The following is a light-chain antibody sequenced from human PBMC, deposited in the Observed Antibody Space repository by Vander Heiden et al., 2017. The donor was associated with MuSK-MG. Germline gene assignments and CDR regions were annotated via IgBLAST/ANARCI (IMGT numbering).Light chain of an antibody. CDR3: QEGDTTSGGV. Sequence: SYVLTQPPSVSVAPGQTARITCGGDNIGSKSVHWYQQKPGQAPVLVVYDDSNRPAGTPERFSGSNADNTATLTIRRVEAGEEADYSCQEGDTTSGGVFGTGTKVTVL. J-gene: IGLJ1*01. CDR2: DDS. CDR1: NIGSKS. V-gene: IGLV3-21*02.